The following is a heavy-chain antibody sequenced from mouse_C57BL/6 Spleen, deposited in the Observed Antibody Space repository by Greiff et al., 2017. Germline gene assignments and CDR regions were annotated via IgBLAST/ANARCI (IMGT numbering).Heavy chain of an antibody. D-gene: IGHD3-2*02. CDR2: IYPGSGST. CDR1: GYTFTSYW. Sequence: QVQLQQPGAELVKPGASVKMSCKASGYTFTSYWITWVKQRPGQGLEWIGDIYPGSGSTNYNEKFKSKATLTVDTSSSTAYMQLSSLTSEDSAVXYCARKGAQATSAWFAYWGQGTLVTVSA. CDR3: ARKGAQATSAWFAY. V-gene: IGHV1-55*01. J-gene: IGHJ3*01.